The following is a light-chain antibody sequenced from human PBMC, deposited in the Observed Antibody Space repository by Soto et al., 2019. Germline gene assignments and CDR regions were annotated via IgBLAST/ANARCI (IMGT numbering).Light chain of an antibody. CDR3: SSFTGPTTLDV. Sequence: QSALTQPASVSGSPGQSVTISCTGTSSDVGAYKDVSWYQKHPGKAPKLMIYGVSNRPSGISNRFSGSKSGNTAFLAISGLQPEDEADYYCSSFTGPTTLDVFGTGTKVTVL. V-gene: IGLV2-14*03. CDR1: SSDVGAYKD. J-gene: IGLJ1*01. CDR2: GVS.